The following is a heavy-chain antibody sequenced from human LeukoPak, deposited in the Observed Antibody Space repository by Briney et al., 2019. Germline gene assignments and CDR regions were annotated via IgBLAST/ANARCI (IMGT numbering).Heavy chain of an antibody. CDR3: ATHYDFWSGYRSGYYYYMDV. V-gene: IGHV4-34*01. Sequence: SETLSLTCAVYGGSFSGYYWSWIRQPPGKGLEWIGEINHSGSTNYNPSLESRVTISVDTSKNQFSLKLSSVTAADTAVYYCATHYDFWSGYRSGYYYYMDVWGKGTTVTVSS. J-gene: IGHJ6*03. D-gene: IGHD3-3*01. CDR1: GGSFSGYY. CDR2: INHSGST.